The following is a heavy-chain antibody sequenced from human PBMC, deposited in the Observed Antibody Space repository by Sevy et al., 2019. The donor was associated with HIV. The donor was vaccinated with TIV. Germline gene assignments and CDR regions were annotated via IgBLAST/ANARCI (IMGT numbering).Heavy chain of an antibody. J-gene: IGHJ5*02. CDR1: GFTFSSYW. CDR3: ARETSPPYYDFWSGYSWFDP. D-gene: IGHD3-3*01. V-gene: IGHV3-7*01. CDR2: IKQDGSEK. Sequence: GGSLRLSCAASGFTFSSYWMSWVRQAPGKGLEWVANIKQDGSEKYYVDSVKGRFTISGDNAKNSLYLQMNSLRAEDTAVYYCARETSPPYYDFWSGYSWFDPWGQGTLVTVSS.